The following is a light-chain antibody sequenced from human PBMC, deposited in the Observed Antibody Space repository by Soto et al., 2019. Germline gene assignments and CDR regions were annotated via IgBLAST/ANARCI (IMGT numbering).Light chain of an antibody. J-gene: IGKJ4*01. Sequence: DIRLTQSPSFLSAAVGDRVTITCRATQGINTYLAWYQQKPGKAPKLLIYAASTLESGVSSSFSGSGSGTKFTLTISSLQPDDFATYYCQQLNSYPFTFGGGTKVEIK. CDR3: QQLNSYPFT. CDR2: AAS. V-gene: IGKV1-9*01. CDR1: QGINTY.